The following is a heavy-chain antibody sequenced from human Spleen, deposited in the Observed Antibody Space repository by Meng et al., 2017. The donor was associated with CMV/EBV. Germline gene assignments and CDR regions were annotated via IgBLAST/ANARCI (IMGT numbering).Heavy chain of an antibody. CDR3: ARGSHYSAYYFDY. V-gene: IGHV4-59*01. CDR1: GGSISSYY. Sequence: LSCTVSGGSISSYYWNWIRQPPGKGLEWIAYIYYTGSTNYNPSLKSRVTISVDTSKKQFSLKLSSVTAADTAVYYCARGSHYSAYYFDYWGQGTLVTVSS. CDR2: IYYTGST. D-gene: IGHD2-21*01. J-gene: IGHJ4*02.